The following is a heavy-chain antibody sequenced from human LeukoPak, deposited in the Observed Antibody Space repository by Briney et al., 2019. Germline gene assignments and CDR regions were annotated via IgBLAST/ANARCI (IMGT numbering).Heavy chain of an antibody. CDR1: GFTFSGSA. V-gene: IGHV3-48*02. CDR2: ISGSTNTM. D-gene: IGHD6-25*01. J-gene: IGHJ4*02. Sequence: GGSLKLSCAASGFTFSGSAMHWVRQAPGKGLEWVSYISGSTNTMYYADSVEGRFTISRDNAKNSLSLQMNSLRDEDTAVYYCARGLITATTPALDYWGQGTLVTVSS. CDR3: ARGLITATTPALDY.